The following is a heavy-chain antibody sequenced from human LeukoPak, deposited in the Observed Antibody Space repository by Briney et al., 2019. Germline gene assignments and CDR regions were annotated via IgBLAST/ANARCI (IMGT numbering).Heavy chain of an antibody. V-gene: IGHV4-59*12. CDR3: ARTGYCSGGSCYSTYFDY. CDR2: IYYSGST. J-gene: IGHJ4*02. Sequence: SETLSLTCTVSGGSISSYYWSWIRQPPGKGLEWIGSIYYSGSTYYNPSLKSRVTISVDTSKNQFSLKLSSVTAADTAVYYCARTGYCSGGSCYSTYFDYWGQGTLVTVSS. D-gene: IGHD2-15*01. CDR1: GGSISSYY.